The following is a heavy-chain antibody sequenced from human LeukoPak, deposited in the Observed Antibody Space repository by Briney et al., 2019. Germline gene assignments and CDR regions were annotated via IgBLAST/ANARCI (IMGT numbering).Heavy chain of an antibody. D-gene: IGHD2-2*01. V-gene: IGHV3-53*01. CDR3: ASQNRCSSTSCSLAFDY. Sequence: GRSLRLSCAASGFTVSSNYMSWVRQAPGKGLERVSVIYSGGSTYYADSVKGRFTISRDNSKNTLYLQMNSLRAEDTAVYYCASQNRCSSTSCSLAFDYWGQGTLVTVSS. CDR1: GFTVSSNY. CDR2: IYSGGST. J-gene: IGHJ4*02.